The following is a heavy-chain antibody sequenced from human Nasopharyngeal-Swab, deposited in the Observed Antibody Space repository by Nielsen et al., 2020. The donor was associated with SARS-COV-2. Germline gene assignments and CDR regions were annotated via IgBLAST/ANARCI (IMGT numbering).Heavy chain of an antibody. CDR3: ARMDFIASRDY. CDR2: IYSRGET. J-gene: IGHJ4*02. D-gene: IGHD2-2*03. Sequence: GGSLRLSCAASGFAFGSYTMNWVRQAPGKGLEWVAVIYSRGETHYTDSVRGRFTISRDNSKNMVNLQLNSLRAEDTAVYYCARMDFIASRDYWGQGTLVTVSS. V-gene: IGHV3-53*01. CDR1: GFAFGSYT.